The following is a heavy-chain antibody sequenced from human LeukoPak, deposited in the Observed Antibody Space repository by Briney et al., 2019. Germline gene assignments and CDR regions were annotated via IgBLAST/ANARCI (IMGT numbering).Heavy chain of an antibody. Sequence: SETLSLTCTVSGGSVSDSNYYWGWIRQPPGKRPEWIGRIYYTGRTYYHPSLQSRVTISVDTSKNQFSLKLSSVTAADTAVYYCARRVVAAGKGRYFDYWGQGTLVTVSS. J-gene: IGHJ4*02. CDR1: GGSVSDSNYY. V-gene: IGHV4-39*01. D-gene: IGHD6-13*01. CDR2: IYYTGRT. CDR3: ARRVVAAGKGRYFDY.